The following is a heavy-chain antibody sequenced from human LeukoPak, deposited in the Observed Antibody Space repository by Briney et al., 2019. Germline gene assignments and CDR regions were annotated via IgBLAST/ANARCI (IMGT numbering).Heavy chain of an antibody. V-gene: IGHV4-31*03. CDR1: GGSISSGGYY. Sequence: PSETLSLTCTVSGGSISSGGYYWSWIRQHPGKGLEWIGYIYYSGSTYYNPSLKSRVTISVDTSKNQFSLKLSSVTAADTAVYYCAREGLGVNWYGSVPYYMDVWGKGTTVTVSS. D-gene: IGHD3-10*01. CDR3: AREGLGVNWYGSVPYYMDV. CDR2: IYYSGST. J-gene: IGHJ6*03.